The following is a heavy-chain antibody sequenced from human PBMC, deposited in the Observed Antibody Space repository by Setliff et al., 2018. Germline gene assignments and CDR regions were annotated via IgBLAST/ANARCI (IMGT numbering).Heavy chain of an antibody. Sequence: SETLSLTCTVSDDSISSRHYYWSWIRQPAGKGLEWLGQIYTSWSTNYNPSPKGRATLSIDASKKQFSLKLTSVTAADTAVYYCARMSGFLYMGVWGKGTTVTVSS. CDR2: IYTSWST. CDR1: DDSISSRHYY. CDR3: ARMSGFLYMGV. J-gene: IGHJ6*03. D-gene: IGHD3-3*01. V-gene: IGHV4-61*09.